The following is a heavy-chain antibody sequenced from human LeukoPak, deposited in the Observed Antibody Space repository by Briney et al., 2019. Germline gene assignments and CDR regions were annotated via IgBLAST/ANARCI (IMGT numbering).Heavy chain of an antibody. CDR1: GYTFSSYY. CDR3: AREYYYDSSGFGY. J-gene: IGHJ4*02. D-gene: IGHD3-22*01. CDR2: INPSGGST. V-gene: IGHV1-46*01. Sequence: ASVKVSCKASGYTFSSYYLHWVRPAPGQGLEGIGIINPSGGSTSYAQKFQGRVTMTRDTSTSTVYMELSSLRSEDTAVYYCAREYYYDSSGFGYWGQGTLVTVSS.